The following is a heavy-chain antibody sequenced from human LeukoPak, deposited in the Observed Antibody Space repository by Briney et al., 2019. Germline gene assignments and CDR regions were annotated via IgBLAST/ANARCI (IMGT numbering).Heavy chain of an antibody. Sequence: GGSLRLSCAASGFTFSDYYMSWIRQAPGKGLEWVSYISSSGSTIYYADSVKGRFTISRDNAKNSLYLQMNSLRAENTAVYYCARSVDDSSGYLFDYWGQGTLVTVSS. V-gene: IGHV3-11*01. CDR2: ISSSGSTI. J-gene: IGHJ4*02. CDR3: ARSVDDSSGYLFDY. CDR1: GFTFSDYY. D-gene: IGHD3-22*01.